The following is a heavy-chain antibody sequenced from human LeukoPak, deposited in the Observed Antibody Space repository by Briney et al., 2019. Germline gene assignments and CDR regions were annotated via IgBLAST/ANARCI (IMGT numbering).Heavy chain of an antibody. V-gene: IGHV1-2*02. CDR2: INPNSGGT. J-gene: IGHJ5*02. CDR3: ARAAPPLGAMDWFDP. Sequence: ASVKVSCKASGYTFTGYYMHWVRQAPGQGLEGMGWINPNSGGTNYAKKFQGRVTMTRDTSISTAYMELSRLRSDDTAVYYCARAAPPLGAMDWFDPWGQGTLVTVSS. CDR1: GYTFTGYY. D-gene: IGHD4/OR15-4a*01.